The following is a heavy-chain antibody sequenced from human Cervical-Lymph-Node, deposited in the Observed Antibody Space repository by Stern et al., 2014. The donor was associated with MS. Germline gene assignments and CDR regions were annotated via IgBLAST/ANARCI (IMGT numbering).Heavy chain of an antibody. CDR3: ARVPYAAYCSSLSCHINDY. Sequence: EVQLQESGGGLVKPGGSLRLSCATSGFSFSVYSMNWVRQAPGTGLEWVSSISSSSSDTYYADSVQGRFTISRDNAKNSLYLQMSSLRAEDTAVYYCARVPYAAYCSSLSCHINDYWGQGTLVTVSS. D-gene: IGHD2-2*01. J-gene: IGHJ4*02. CDR2: ISSSSSDT. V-gene: IGHV3-21*01. CDR1: GFSFSVYS.